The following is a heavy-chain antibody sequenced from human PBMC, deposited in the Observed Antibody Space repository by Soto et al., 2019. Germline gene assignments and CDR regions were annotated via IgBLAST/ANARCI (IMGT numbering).Heavy chain of an antibody. CDR1: GGSFSGYY. J-gene: IGHJ4*02. CDR3: ARIFSETLPEPVDY. Sequence: QVQLQQWGAGLLKPSETLSLTCAVYGGSFSGYYWSWIRQPPGKGLEWIGEINHSGSTNYNPSLKSRVTISVDTSKNQFSLKLSSVTAADTAVYYCARIFSETLPEPVDYWGQGTLVTVSS. CDR2: INHSGST. V-gene: IGHV4-34*01. D-gene: IGHD2-15*01.